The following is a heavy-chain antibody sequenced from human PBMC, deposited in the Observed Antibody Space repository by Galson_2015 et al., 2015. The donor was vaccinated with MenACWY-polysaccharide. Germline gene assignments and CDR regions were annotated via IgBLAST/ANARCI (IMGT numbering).Heavy chain of an antibody. CDR2: IDSDGSST. Sequence: SLRLSCAASGFTFSSYWVHWVRQAPGKGLMWVSRIDSDGSSTRYADSVKGRFTISRDNAKNTLYLQMNSLRAEEMAVYYCARGNYYGMDVWGQGTTVTVSS. CDR3: ARGNYYGMDV. J-gene: IGHJ6*02. V-gene: IGHV3-74*01. CDR1: GFTFSSYW.